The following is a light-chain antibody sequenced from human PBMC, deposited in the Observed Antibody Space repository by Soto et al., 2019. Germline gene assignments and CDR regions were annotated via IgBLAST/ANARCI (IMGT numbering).Light chain of an antibody. V-gene: IGKV3-15*01. CDR1: QNVLSN. Sequence: IVLTQSPATLSVSPGERATLSCRASQNVLSNLAWYQQKPGQAPRLLIYGASTRATGLPVRFSGSGSGTQFTLTISSLQSEDFAVYYCQQYNNWPITFGQGKRLEIK. J-gene: IGKJ5*01. CDR3: QQYNNWPIT. CDR2: GAS.